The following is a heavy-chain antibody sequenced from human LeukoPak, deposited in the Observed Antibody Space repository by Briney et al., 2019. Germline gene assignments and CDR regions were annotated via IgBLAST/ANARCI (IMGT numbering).Heavy chain of an antibody. Sequence: PGTSLRLSCVASGFTFSTYAMHWVRQATGKGLEWVAVISYHGSDKYYVDSVKGRFTISRDNSKNTLYLQMNSLRTEDTAVFYCARAINSAWHNIDYWGQGTLVTVSS. V-gene: IGHV3-30*04. CDR3: ARAINSAWHNIDY. J-gene: IGHJ4*02. CDR2: ISYHGSDK. D-gene: IGHD2/OR15-2a*01. CDR1: GFTFSTYA.